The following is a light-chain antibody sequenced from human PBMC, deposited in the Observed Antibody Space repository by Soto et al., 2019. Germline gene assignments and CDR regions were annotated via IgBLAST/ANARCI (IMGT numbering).Light chain of an antibody. J-gene: IGKJ5*01. CDR2: GAS. Sequence: DIVLTPSPGTLSLSPGARATLSCRASQSVSSSYLAWYQQKPGQAPRLLIYGASNRATGIPDRFSGSGSGTDFTLTISRLEPEDFAVYYCQQRSNWPITFGQGTRLEIK. CDR3: QQRSNWPIT. V-gene: IGKV3D-20*02. CDR1: QSVSSSY.